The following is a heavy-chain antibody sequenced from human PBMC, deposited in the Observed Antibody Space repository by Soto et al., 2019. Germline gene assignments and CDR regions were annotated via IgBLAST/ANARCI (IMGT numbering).Heavy chain of an antibody. J-gene: IGHJ3*02. V-gene: IGHV1-18*01. Sequence: QVQLVQSGAELKKPGASVKVSCKASGYTFRNYGFNWVRQAPEQGLEWMGWISAYNGNTKYAQKCQGRVTLATDTPTTTAYMELGSLKSDDTAVYYCARDGRQFVPNSDNCDIWGQGTTVTVSS. CDR3: ARDGRQFVPNSDNCDI. CDR1: GYTFRNYG. CDR2: ISAYNGNT. D-gene: IGHD6-6*01.